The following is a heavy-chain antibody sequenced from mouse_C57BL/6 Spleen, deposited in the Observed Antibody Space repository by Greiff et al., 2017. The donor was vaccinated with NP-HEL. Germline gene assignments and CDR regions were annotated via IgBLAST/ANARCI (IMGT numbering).Heavy chain of an antibody. Sequence: QVQLQQPGAELVRPGTSVKLSCKASGHTFTSYWMHWVKQRPGQGLEWIGVIDPSDSYTNYNQKFKGKATLTVDTSSSTAYMQLSSLTSEDSAVYYCARGDYFSFDYWGQGTTLTVSS. CDR3: ARGDYFSFDY. CDR2: IDPSDSYT. D-gene: IGHD2-13*01. J-gene: IGHJ2*01. CDR1: GHTFTSYW. V-gene: IGHV1-59*01.